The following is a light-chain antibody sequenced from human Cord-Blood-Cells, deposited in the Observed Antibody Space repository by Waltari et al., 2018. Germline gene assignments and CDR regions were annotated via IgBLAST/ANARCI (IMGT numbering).Light chain of an antibody. J-gene: IGKJ1*01. Sequence: DIQMTQSPSSLSASVGDRVTITFRSSQSISSYLNWYQQKPGKAPKLLIYAASSFQSGVPSRFSGSGSGTDFTLTISSLQPEDFATYYGQQSYSTPRTFSQGTKVEIK. CDR1: QSISSY. CDR2: AAS. V-gene: IGKV1-39*01. CDR3: QQSYSTPRT.